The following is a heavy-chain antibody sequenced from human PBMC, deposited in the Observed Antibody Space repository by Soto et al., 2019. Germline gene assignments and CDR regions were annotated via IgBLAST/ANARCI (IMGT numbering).Heavy chain of an antibody. CDR3: ARDLVVVTSDFYCYGMDV. CDR1: GGTFSSYT. CDR2: IIPSLDVP. V-gene: IGHV1-69*08. Sequence: QVQLVQSGAEVKKPGSSVKVSCKASGGTFSSYTITWVRQAPGQGLEWMGRIIPSLDVPTYAQKFRGRITITADKSTSTAYMELSSLTSEDTAVYYCARDLVVVTSDFYCYGMDVWGQGTTVTVSS. J-gene: IGHJ6*02. D-gene: IGHD3-22*01.